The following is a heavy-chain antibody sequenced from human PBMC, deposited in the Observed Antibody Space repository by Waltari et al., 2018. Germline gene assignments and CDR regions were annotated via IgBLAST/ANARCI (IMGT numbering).Heavy chain of an antibody. J-gene: IGHJ4*02. Sequence: QVQLQQWGAGLLKPSEPLSLTCAVYGGSFSGYYWSWIRQPPGKGLEWIGEINHSGSTNYNPSLKSRVTISVDTSKNQFSLKLSSVTAADTAVYYCARGLRGGYYTSREGPPRLLDYWGQGTLVTVSS. CDR2: INHSGST. CDR1: GGSFSGYY. CDR3: ARGLRGGYYTSREGPPRLLDY. V-gene: IGHV4-34*01. D-gene: IGHD3-3*01.